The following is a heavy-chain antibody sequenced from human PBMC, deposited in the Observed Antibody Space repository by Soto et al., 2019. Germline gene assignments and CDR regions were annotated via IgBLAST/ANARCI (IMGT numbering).Heavy chain of an antibody. CDR3: ARESPTVMDDYYYYYMDV. V-gene: IGHV3-74*01. D-gene: IGHD4-4*01. CDR1: GFTFSSYW. J-gene: IGHJ6*03. CDR2: INSDGSST. Sequence: PGGSLRLSCAASGFTFSSYWMHWVRQAPGKGLVWVSRINSDGSSTSYADSVKGRFTISRDNAKNTLYLQMNSLRAEDTAVYYCARESPTVMDDYYYYYMDVWGKGTTVTVSS.